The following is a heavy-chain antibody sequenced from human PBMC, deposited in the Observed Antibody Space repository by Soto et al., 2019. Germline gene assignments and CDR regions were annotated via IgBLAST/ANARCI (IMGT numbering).Heavy chain of an antibody. CDR3: VRDLSYDSSG. J-gene: IGHJ4*02. V-gene: IGHV3-21*01. Sequence: EVQLVESGGGLAKPGGSLRLSCAASGFMFSSYSMNWVRQAPGKGLEWVSFISSSSSSIKYADSVKGRFTISRDNAKNSLYLQMNSLRAEDTAVYYCVRDLSYDSSGWGQGTLVTVSS. D-gene: IGHD3-22*01. CDR1: GFMFSSYS. CDR2: ISSSSSSI.